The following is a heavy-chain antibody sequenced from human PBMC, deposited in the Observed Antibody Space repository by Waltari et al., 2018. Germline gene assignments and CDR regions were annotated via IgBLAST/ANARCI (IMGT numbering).Heavy chain of an antibody. Sequence: QVQLVQSGAEVRKPGASVKVSCKASGYTFSNYGIAWVRQALGQGLEWMGWIRGYNGDTKYAREFEGRLTVTTNTSTNTAHMELRSLRSDDTAVYYCARLYDSSAYYNTYLDPWGQGALVTVSS. CDR1: GYTFSNYG. V-gene: IGHV1-18*01. D-gene: IGHD3-22*01. CDR3: ARLYDSSAYYNTYLDP. CDR2: IRGYNGDT. J-gene: IGHJ5*02.